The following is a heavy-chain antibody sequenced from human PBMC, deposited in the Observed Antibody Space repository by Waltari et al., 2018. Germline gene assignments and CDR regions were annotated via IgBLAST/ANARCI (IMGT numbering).Heavy chain of an antibody. Sequence: QVQLVQSGAEVKKPGSSVKVSCKASGGTFSSYAISWVRQAPGQGLEWMGGIIPIFGTANYAQKFQGRVTITADESTSTAYMELSSLRSEDTAVYYCASPGLGYCSSTSCPPRDYWGQGTLVTVSS. CDR2: IIPIFGTA. CDR3: ASPGLGYCSSTSCPPRDY. CDR1: GGTFSSYA. D-gene: IGHD2-2*01. J-gene: IGHJ4*02. V-gene: IGHV1-69*12.